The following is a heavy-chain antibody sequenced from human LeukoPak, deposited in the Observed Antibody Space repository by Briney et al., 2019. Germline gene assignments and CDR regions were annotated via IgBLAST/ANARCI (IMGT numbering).Heavy chain of an antibody. V-gene: IGHV3-74*01. Sequence: PGGSLRLSCAASGFAFNAYWMHWVRQAPGKGLVWVSRTNSDGTITTYADSVKGRSTISRDNAKNTLYLQMSSLRAEDTAVYYCARSDYCDYWGQGTPVTVSS. CDR3: ARSDYCDY. J-gene: IGHJ4*02. CDR2: TNSDGTIT. CDR1: GFAFNAYW.